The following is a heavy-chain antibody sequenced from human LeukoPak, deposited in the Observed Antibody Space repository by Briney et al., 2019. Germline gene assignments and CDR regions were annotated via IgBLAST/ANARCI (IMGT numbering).Heavy chain of an antibody. CDR1: GFTFSNYW. CDR2: IYSDGSST. J-gene: IGHJ4*02. V-gene: IGHV3-74*01. CDR3: ARDEAAAGATGFDY. D-gene: IGHD6-13*01. Sequence: GGSLRLSRAGSGFTFSNYWMHWVRQAPGKGLGWVSRIYSDGSSTSYADSVKGRFTISRDNAKNTLYLQMNSLRAEDTAVYYCARDEAAAGATGFDYWGQGTLVTVSS.